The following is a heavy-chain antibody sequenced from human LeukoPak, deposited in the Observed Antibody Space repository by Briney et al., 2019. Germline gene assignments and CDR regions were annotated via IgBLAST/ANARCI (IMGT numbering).Heavy chain of an antibody. V-gene: IGHV3-21*04. D-gene: IGHD2-21*02. Sequence: MPGGSLRLSCAASGFTFSNYNMHWVRQAPGKGLEWVSSISSSSSYIYYADSVKGRFTISRDNAKNSLYLQMTSLRAEDTAVYYCAKDQRFTAGGQGTLVTVSS. CDR3: AKDQRFTA. CDR2: ISSSSSYI. CDR1: GFTFSNYN. J-gene: IGHJ4*02.